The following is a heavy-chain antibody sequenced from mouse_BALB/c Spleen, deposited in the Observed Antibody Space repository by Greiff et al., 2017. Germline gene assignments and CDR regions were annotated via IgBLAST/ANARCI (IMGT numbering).Heavy chain of an antibody. J-gene: IGHJ1*01. D-gene: IGHD2-14*01. V-gene: IGHV1-4*02. CDR2: INPSSGYT. CDR3: ARSGRYDKYFDV. CDR1: GYTFTSYT. Sequence: QVQLKESAAELARPGASVKMSCKASGYTFTSYTMHWVKQRPGQGLEWIGYINPSSGYTEYNQKFKDKTTLTADKSSSTAYMQLSSLTSEDSAVYYCARSGRYDKYFDVWGAGTTVTVSS.